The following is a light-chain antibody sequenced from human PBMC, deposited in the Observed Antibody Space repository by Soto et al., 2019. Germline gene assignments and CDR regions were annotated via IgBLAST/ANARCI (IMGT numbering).Light chain of an antibody. CDR2: AAS. CDR3: QQVNSYPII. Sequence: DIQLTQSPSFLSASVGDRVAITCLASQGISNYLAWYQQKAGKAPNLLIYAASTLRSGVTSRFIGSGSGTEFTLKSSSLQPEDFATYSFQQVNSYPIIFGQKTRL. J-gene: IGKJ5*01. V-gene: IGKV1-9*01. CDR1: QGISNY.